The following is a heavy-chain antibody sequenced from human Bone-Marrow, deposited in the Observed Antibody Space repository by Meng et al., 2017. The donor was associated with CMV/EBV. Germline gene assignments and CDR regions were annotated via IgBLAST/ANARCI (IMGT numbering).Heavy chain of an antibody. CDR1: GGSISSYY. V-gene: IGHV4-59*01. CDR3: ARGGYGDYEYDY. J-gene: IGHJ4*02. D-gene: IGHD4-17*01. Sequence: SETLSLTCTVSGGSISSYYWSWIRQPPGKGLEWIGYIYYSGSTNYNPSLKSRVTISVDTSKNQFSLKLSSVTAADTAVYYCARGGYGDYEYDYWGPGKLVPVSS. CDR2: IYYSGST.